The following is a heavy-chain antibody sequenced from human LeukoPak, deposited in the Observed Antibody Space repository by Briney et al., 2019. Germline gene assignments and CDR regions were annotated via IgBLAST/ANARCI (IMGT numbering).Heavy chain of an antibody. CDR3: ARDRYCTTTRCSDY. D-gene: IGHD2-2*01. CDR1: GFTFSSYA. J-gene: IGHJ4*02. Sequence: GGSLRLSCAASGFTFSSYAMHWVRQAPGKGLEWVAVISYDGSNKYYADSVKGRFTISRDNSRNTLYLQMNSLRAEDTAVYYCARDRYCTTTRCSDYWGQGTLVTVSS. CDR2: ISYDGSNK. V-gene: IGHV3-30-3*01.